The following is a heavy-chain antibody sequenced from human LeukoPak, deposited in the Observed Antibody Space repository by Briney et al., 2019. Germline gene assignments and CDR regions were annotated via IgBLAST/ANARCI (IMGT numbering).Heavy chain of an antibody. Sequence: PSETLSLTCTVSGGSISSYYWSWIRQPPGKGLEWIGYIYYSGSTNYNPSLKSRVTISVDTSKNQFSLKLSSVTAADTAVYYCARVAFGAAITYYFDYWGQGTLVTVSS. D-gene: IGHD3-10*01. J-gene: IGHJ4*02. V-gene: IGHV4-59*01. CDR1: GGSISSYY. CDR3: ARVAFGAAITYYFDY. CDR2: IYYSGST.